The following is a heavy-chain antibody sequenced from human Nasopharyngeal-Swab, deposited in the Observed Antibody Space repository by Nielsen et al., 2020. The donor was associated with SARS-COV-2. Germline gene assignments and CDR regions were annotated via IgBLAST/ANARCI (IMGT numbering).Heavy chain of an antibody. Sequence: GGSLRLSCAASGFTFSSYGMHWVLQAPGKGLEWVAFIRYDGSNKYYADSVKGRFTISRDNSKNTLYLQMNSLRAEDMAVYYCAKDGAYDTMIVVVIKGPAFDIWGQGTMVTVSS. D-gene: IGHD3-22*01. CDR2: IRYDGSNK. V-gene: IGHV3-30*02. J-gene: IGHJ3*02. CDR3: AKDGAYDTMIVVVIKGPAFDI. CDR1: GFTFSSYG.